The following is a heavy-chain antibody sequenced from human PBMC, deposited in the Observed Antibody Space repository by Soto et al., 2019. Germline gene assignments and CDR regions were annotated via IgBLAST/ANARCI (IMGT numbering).Heavy chain of an antibody. CDR1: GGSVSNNSPA. CDR3: TGITLFRGMDV. V-gene: IGHV6-1*01. J-gene: IGHJ6*02. D-gene: IGHD3-10*01. Sequence: HTLLLPAGIAGGSVSNNSPAWNWIRQSHSRGLEWLGRKYYRSKWNNDYALSVKRRITINPDTPKNQVSLHLYSVTPEHPAVYYCTGITLFRGMDVWGQGTPVTVSS. CDR2: KYYRSKWNN.